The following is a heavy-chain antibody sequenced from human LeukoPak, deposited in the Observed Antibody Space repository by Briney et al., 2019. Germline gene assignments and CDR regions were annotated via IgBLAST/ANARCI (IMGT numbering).Heavy chain of an antibody. CDR2: VSASGDST. CDR3: ARMIRGIHVYYYGMDV. V-gene: IGHV3-23*01. D-gene: IGHD3-10*01. CDR1: GFNFTYYA. Sequence: GGSLRLSCAASGFNFTYYAMTWVRQAPGKGLEWVSLVSASGDSTYYADSVKGRFTISRDSSKTTLSLQMNSLRAEDTAVYFCARMIRGIHVYYYGMDVWGQGTTVTVS. J-gene: IGHJ6*02.